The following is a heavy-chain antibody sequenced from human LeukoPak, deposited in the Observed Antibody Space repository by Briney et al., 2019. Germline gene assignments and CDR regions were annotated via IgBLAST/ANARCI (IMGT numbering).Heavy chain of an antibody. CDR3: AKSSGYTYYFDY. D-gene: IGHD3-16*02. Sequence: GGSLRLSCAASGFTFSSYWMSWVRQAPGKGLEWVANIKQDGSEKYYVDSVKGRFTISRDNSKNTLYLQMNSLRAEDTAVYYCAKSSGYTYYFDYWGQGTLVTVSS. J-gene: IGHJ4*02. CDR1: GFTFSSYW. V-gene: IGHV3-7*03. CDR2: IKQDGSEK.